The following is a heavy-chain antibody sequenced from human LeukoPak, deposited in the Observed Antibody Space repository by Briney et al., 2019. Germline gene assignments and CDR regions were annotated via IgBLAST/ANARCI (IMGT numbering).Heavy chain of an antibody. V-gene: IGHV3-23*01. D-gene: IGHD5-12*01. J-gene: IGHJ4*02. CDR2: ISGSGGST. CDR3: AKDRGYSGYDLGGFDY. CDR1: GFTFSSYA. Sequence: PGGSLRLSCAASGFTFSSYAMSWVRQAPGKGLEGVSAISGSGGSTYYADSVKGRFTISRDNSKNTLYLQMNSLRAEDTAVYYCAKDRGYSGYDLGGFDYWGQGTLVTVSS.